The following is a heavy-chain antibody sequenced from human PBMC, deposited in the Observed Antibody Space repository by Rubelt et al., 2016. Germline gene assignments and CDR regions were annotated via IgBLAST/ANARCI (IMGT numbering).Heavy chain of an antibody. CDR2: IYYSGST. J-gene: IGHJ6*03. Sequence: QVQLQQWGAGLLKPSETLSLTCAVYGGSFSGYYWSWIRQPPGKGLEWIGSIYYSGSTYYNPSLPRRVTISVDTPQNQFSWKLSCGTAAETAVYYCARRGRAAGETYYYYYMDVWGKGTTVTVSS. CDR1: GGSFSGYY. V-gene: IGHV4-34*01. CDR3: ARRGRAAGETYYYYYMDV. D-gene: IGHD6-13*01.